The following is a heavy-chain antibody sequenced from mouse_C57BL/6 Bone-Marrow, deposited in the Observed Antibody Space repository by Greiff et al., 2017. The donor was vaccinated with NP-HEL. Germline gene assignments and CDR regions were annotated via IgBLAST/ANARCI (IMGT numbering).Heavy chain of an antibody. CDR2: LWSGGST. CDR1: GFSLTSSG. CDR3: AKKGFAY. J-gene: IGHJ3*01. Sequence: VKLMESGPGLVQPSQSLSITCTVSGFSLTSSGVPWVRHSPGKGLYWLGVLWSGGSTDYNAAFMSRLSITKDNSKSQVFLKMNSLQADDTAIYYCAKKGFAYGGQGTLVTVSA. V-gene: IGHV2-5*01.